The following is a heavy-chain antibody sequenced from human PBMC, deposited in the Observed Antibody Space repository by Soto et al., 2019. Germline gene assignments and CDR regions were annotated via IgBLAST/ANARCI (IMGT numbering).Heavy chain of an antibody. CDR3: AKDLSDIQLWPQ. Sequence: QASETLSLTCAVYGGSLIGFNWIWIRQPPGKGLEWVSAISGSGGSTYYADSVKGRFTISRDNSKNTLYLQMNSLRAEDTAVYYCAKDLSDIQLWPQWGQGTLVTVSS. CDR2: ISGSGGST. CDR1: GGSLIGFN. J-gene: IGHJ4*02. V-gene: IGHV3-23*01. D-gene: IGHD5-18*01.